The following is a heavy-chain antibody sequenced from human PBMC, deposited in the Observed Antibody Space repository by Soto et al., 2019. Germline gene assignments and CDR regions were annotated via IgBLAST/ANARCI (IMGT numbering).Heavy chain of an antibody. D-gene: IGHD3-3*01. CDR1: GFTFSSYA. Sequence: GGSLRLSCAASGFTFSSYAMHWVRQAPGKGLEWVAVISYDGSNKYYADSVKGRFTISRDNSKNTLYLQMNSLRAEETAVYYCARGQGIDYDFWSGYYKDPNWFDPWGQGTLVTVSS. CDR3: ARGQGIDYDFWSGYYKDPNWFDP. CDR2: ISYDGSNK. V-gene: IGHV3-30-3*01. J-gene: IGHJ5*02.